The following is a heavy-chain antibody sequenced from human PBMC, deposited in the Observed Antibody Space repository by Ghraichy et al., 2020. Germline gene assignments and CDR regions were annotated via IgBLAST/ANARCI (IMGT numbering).Heavy chain of an antibody. V-gene: IGHV1-69*04. Sequence: SVKVSCKASGCTFSSYAISWVRQAPGQGLEWMGRIIPILGIANYAQKFQGRVTITADKSTSTAYMELSSLRSEDTAVYYCARDPSMIVVVHDAFDIWGQGTMVTVSS. CDR1: GCTFSSYA. D-gene: IGHD3-22*01. CDR2: IIPILGIA. J-gene: IGHJ3*02. CDR3: ARDPSMIVVVHDAFDI.